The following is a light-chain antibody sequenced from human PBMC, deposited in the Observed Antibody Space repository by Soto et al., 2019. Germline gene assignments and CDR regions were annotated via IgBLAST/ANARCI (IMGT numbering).Light chain of an antibody. CDR1: SSDVGSFKY. CDR2: DVS. Sequence: QSALTQPASVSGSPGQSITISCTGTSSDVGSFKYVSWYRQHPGQAPKLMIYDVSNRPSGISDRFSGSKSGNTASLTISGLQAEDEADYYCNSYTGTSALVFGTGTKLTVL. CDR3: NSYTGTSALV. V-gene: IGLV2-14*03. J-gene: IGLJ1*01.